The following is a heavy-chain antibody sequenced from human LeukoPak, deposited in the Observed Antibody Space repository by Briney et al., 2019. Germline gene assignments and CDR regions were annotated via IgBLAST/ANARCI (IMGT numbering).Heavy chain of an antibody. CDR3: ARTYYYDSSGYGDLDY. J-gene: IGHJ4*02. CDR1: GYTFTGYY. V-gene: IGHV1-2*02. D-gene: IGHD3-22*01. Sequence: ASVKVSCKAFGYTFTGYYMHWVRQAPGQGLEWMGWINPNSGGTNYAQKFQGRVTMTRDTSISTAYMELSRLRSDDTAVYYCARTYYYDSSGYGDLDYWGQGTLVTVSS. CDR2: INPNSGGT.